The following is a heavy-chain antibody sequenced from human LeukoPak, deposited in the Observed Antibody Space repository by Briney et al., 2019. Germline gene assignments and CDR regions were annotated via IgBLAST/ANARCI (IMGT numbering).Heavy chain of an antibody. Sequence: ASVKVSCKASGYTFTSYGISWVRQAPGQGLEWMGWISAYNGNTNYAQKLQGRVTMTTDTSTSTAYMELRSLRSEDTAVYYCATAPGGWELLRSLYYFDYWGQGTLVTVSS. CDR2: ISAYNGNT. V-gene: IGHV1-18*01. CDR3: ATAPGGWELLRSLYYFDY. CDR1: GYTFTSYG. D-gene: IGHD1-26*01. J-gene: IGHJ4*02.